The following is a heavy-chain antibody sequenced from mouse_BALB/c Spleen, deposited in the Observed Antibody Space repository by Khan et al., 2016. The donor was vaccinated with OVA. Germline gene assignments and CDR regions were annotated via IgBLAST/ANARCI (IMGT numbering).Heavy chain of an antibody. CDR1: GYTFTTYW. V-gene: IGHV1-7*01. CDR2: IDPSTGYT. Sequence: QIQLVQSGAELAKPGASVKMSCKASGYTFTTYWMHWVKQRPGQGLEWIGYIDPSTGYTEYNQKFKDKATLTTDKSSSTAYIQLSRLTYEASAVYYCARGGIYGSFAYWGQGILVTGSA. CDR3: ARGGIYGSFAY. D-gene: IGHD1-1*02. J-gene: IGHJ3*01.